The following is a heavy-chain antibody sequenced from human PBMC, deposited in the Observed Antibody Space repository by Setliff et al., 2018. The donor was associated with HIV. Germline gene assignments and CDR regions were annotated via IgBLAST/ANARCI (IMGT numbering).Heavy chain of an antibody. D-gene: IGHD4-4*01. V-gene: IGHV3-23*01. CDR2: ISGSGDIT. CDR3: AKTQTVITVYGPFDS. Sequence: GGSLRLSCAASGFTFSSYAMSWVRQAPGKGLEWVSVISGSGDITYYRESVKGRFTVSRDNSNNTVYLQMNSLRAEDTAMYYCAKTQTVITVYGPFDSWGQGTLVTVSS. CDR1: GFTFSSYA. J-gene: IGHJ4*02.